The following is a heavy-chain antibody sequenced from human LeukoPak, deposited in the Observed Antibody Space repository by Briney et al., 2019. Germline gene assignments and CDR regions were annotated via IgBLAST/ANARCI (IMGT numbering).Heavy chain of an antibody. CDR1: GFTFSSYA. V-gene: IGHV3-23*01. CDR3: AKAMGSQTGFAYYFDY. Sequence: GGSLRLSCAASGFTFSSYAMSWVRQAPGKGLEWVSAISDSGGSTYYADSVKGRFIISRDNSKNTLSLQMNSLRAEDTAVYYCAKAMGSQTGFAYYFDYWGQGTLVTVSS. D-gene: IGHD3-9*01. J-gene: IGHJ4*02. CDR2: ISDSGGST.